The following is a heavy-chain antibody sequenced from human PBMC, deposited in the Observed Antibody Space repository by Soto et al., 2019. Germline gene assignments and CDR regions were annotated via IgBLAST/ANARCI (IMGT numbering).Heavy chain of an antibody. CDR2: MNANTGKT. J-gene: IGHJ4*02. CDR1: GYTFTSYD. CDR3: ARDSAPWSGYYFDY. Sequence: ASVRVSCKASGYTFTSYDINWVRQATGQGLEWMGWMNANTGKTGYAQKFQGRVTITRDTSASTAYMELSSLRSEDTAVYCCARDSAPWSGYYFDYWGQGTLVTVSS. V-gene: IGHV1-8*03. D-gene: IGHD2-8*02.